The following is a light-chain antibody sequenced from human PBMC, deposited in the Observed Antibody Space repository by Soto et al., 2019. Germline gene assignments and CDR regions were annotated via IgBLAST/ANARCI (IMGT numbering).Light chain of an antibody. Sequence: EILLTQSPGTLSLSPGERATLACRASQTVRNNYLAWYQPKPGKAPRLLIYGASTRATNIPARLSGGGFGTYFTLTIRSLQSEDFAVYFCQQYNNWPTFGQGTRLEIK. CDR3: QQYNNWPT. CDR1: QTVRNN. V-gene: IGKV3-15*01. J-gene: IGKJ5*01. CDR2: GAS.